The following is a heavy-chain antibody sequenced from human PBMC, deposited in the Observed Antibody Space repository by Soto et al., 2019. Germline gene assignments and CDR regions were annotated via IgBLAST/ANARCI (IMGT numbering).Heavy chain of an antibody. CDR2: IWYDGSNK. Sequence: SGGSLRLSCAASGFTFSSYSMNWVRQAPGKGLEWVAVIWYDGSNKYYADSVKGRFTISRDNSKNTLYLQMNSLRAEDTAVYYCARDDPDTMVRGVIITLYYYGMDVWGQGTTVTVSS. V-gene: IGHV3-33*08. CDR3: ARDDPDTMVRGVIITLYYYGMDV. D-gene: IGHD3-10*01. J-gene: IGHJ6*02. CDR1: GFTFSSYS.